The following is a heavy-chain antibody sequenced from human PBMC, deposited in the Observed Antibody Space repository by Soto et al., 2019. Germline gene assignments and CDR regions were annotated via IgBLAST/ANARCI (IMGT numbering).Heavy chain of an antibody. CDR1: GFTFSSYA. Sequence: EVQLLESGGGLVQPGGSLRLSCAASGFTFSSYAMSWVRQAPGKGLEWVSAISGSGGSTYYADSVKGRFTISRDNSKNTLYRQMNRLRAEDTDVYYCAKVQYSGFRPTYYYYYGMDVWGQGTTVTVSS. V-gene: IGHV3-23*01. CDR3: AKVQYSGFRPTYYYYYGMDV. D-gene: IGHD5-12*01. CDR2: ISGSGGST. J-gene: IGHJ6*02.